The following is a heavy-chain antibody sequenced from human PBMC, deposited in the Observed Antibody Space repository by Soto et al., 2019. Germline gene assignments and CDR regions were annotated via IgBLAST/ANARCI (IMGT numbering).Heavy chain of an antibody. CDR1: GYTFTGYY. D-gene: IGHD6-13*01. CDR2: INPNSGGT. Sequence: ASVKVSCKASGYTFTGYYMHWVRQAPGQGLEWMGWINPNSGGTNYAQKFQGWVTMTRDTSISTAYMELSRLRSDDTAVYYCARAGAAGTDNWFDPWGQGTLVNVSS. CDR3: ARAGAAGTDNWFDP. V-gene: IGHV1-2*04. J-gene: IGHJ5*02.